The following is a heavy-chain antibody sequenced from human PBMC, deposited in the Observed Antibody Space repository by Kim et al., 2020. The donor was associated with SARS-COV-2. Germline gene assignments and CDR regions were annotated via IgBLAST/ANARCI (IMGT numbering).Heavy chain of an antibody. Sequence: SVKVSCKASGGTFSSYAISWVRQAPGQGLEWMGRIIPILGIANYAQKFQGRVTITADKSTSTAYMELSSLRSEDTAVYYCARVVTKRRKLTYWYFDLWGRGTLVTVSS. D-gene: IGHD2-15*01. V-gene: IGHV1-69*04. CDR1: GGTFSSYA. CDR2: IIPILGIA. CDR3: ARVVTKRRKLTYWYFDL. J-gene: IGHJ2*01.